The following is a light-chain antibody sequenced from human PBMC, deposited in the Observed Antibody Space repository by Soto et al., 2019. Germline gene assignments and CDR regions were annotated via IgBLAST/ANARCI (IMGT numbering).Light chain of an antibody. CDR1: QSITNS. CDR2: AAS. J-gene: IGKJ3*01. Sequence: DIQMTQSPSSLSASVGDRVTITCRASQSITNSLNWYQHKPRKAPTLVVYAASSLQSGVPSRFSGIGSGTDFTLTISSLQLEDLAAYSWQQAHSIPFTFGTGTKVDI. V-gene: IGKV1-39*01. CDR3: QQAHSIPFT.